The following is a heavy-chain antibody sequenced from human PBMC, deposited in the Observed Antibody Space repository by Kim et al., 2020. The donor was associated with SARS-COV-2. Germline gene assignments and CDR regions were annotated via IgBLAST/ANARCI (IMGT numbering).Heavy chain of an antibody. D-gene: IGHD6-13*01. J-gene: IGHJ4*02. Sequence: SETLSLICTVSGGSISSSSYYWGWIRQPPGKGLEWIGSIYYSGSTYYNPSLKSRVTISVDTSKNQFSLKLSSVTAADTAVYYCAREYSSSWTDYCGQGTL. CDR1: GGSISSSSYY. CDR2: IYYSGST. V-gene: IGHV4-39*07. CDR3: AREYSSSWTDY.